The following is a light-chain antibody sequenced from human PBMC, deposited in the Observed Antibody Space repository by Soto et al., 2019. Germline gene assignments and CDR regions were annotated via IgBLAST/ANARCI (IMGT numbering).Light chain of an antibody. CDR1: QSISSK. CDR2: GAS. J-gene: IGKJ4*01. V-gene: IGKV3-15*01. Sequence: EIVMTQSPATLSVSPGERATLSCRASQSISSKLAWYQQKPGQAPRLLIYGASTRATGIPTRLSGSGSGTEFTVTISSLQSEDFAVYYCQQYNNWPPLSFGGGTKVEIK. CDR3: QQYNNWPPLS.